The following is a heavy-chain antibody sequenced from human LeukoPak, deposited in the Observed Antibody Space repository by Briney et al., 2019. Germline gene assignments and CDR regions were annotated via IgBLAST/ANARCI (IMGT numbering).Heavy chain of an antibody. J-gene: IGHJ4*02. CDR3: AKSRNFDWLPSDY. V-gene: IGHV3-23*01. D-gene: IGHD3-9*01. CDR1: GFTFSSYA. CDR2: ISGSGGST. Sequence: GGSLRLSCAASGFTFSSYAMSWVRQAPGKGLEWVSGISGSGGSTYYADSVKGRFTISRDNSKNTLYLQMNSLRAEDTALYCCAKSRNFDWLPSDYWGQGTLVTVSS.